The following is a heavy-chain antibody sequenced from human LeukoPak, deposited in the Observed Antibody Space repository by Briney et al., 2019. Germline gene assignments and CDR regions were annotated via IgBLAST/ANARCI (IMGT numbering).Heavy chain of an antibody. D-gene: IGHD6-19*01. J-gene: IGHJ1*01. Sequence: GGSLRLSCAASGFTFSSYSMNWVRQAPGKGLEWVSSISSSSSYIYYADSVKGRFTISRDNAKNSLYLQMNSLRAEDTAVYYCARDRAIAVAGYFQHWGQGTLVTVSS. CDR1: GFTFSSYS. V-gene: IGHV3-21*01. CDR2: ISSSSSYI. CDR3: ARDRAIAVAGYFQH.